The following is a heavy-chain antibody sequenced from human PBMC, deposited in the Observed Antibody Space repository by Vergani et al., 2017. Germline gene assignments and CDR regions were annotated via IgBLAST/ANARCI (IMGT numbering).Heavy chain of an antibody. Sequence: QVQLVQSGAEVKKPGASVKVSCKASGYTFTSYYMHWVRQAPGQGLEWMGIINPSGGSTSYAQKFQGRVTMTRDTSTSTVYMELSSLRSEDTAVYYCTSDPTGAGEVDPWGQGTLVTVSS. CDR2: INPSGGST. D-gene: IGHD1-26*01. CDR3: TSDPTGAGEVDP. J-gene: IGHJ5*02. CDR1: GYTFTSYY. V-gene: IGHV1-46*01.